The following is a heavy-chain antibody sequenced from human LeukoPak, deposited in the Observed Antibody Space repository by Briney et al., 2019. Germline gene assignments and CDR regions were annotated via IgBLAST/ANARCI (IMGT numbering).Heavy chain of an antibody. J-gene: IGHJ4*02. D-gene: IGHD4-17*01. V-gene: IGHV3-20*04. Sequence: PGGSLRLSCAASGFAFDDYGMSWARQAPGKGLEWVSGINWNGGSTGYADSVKGRFTISRDNAKNSLYLQMNSLRAEDTAVYYCASNYGDYWYWGQGTLVTVSS. CDR1: GFAFDDYG. CDR2: INWNGGST. CDR3: ASNYGDYWY.